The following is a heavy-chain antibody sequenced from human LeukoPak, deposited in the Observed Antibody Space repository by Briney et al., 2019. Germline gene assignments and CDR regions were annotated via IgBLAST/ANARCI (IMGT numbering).Heavy chain of an antibody. CDR3: ARDPGIAAAGTVGQNDY. D-gene: IGHD6-13*01. CDR2: IKQDGSEK. Sequence: GGSLRLSCAASGFTFSSYWMNWVRQAPGKGLEWVASIKQDGSEKYYVDPVKGRFTISRDNAKNSLYLQMNSLRAEDTAVYYCARDPGIAAAGTVGQNDYWGQGTLVTVSS. CDR1: GFTFSSYW. J-gene: IGHJ4*02. V-gene: IGHV3-7*01.